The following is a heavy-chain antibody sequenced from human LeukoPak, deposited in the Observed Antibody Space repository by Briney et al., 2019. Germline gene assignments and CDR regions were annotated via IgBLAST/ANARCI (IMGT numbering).Heavy chain of an antibody. CDR3: ARDRGDYYMDV. CDR2: ISSSGSTI. CDR1: GFTFSRYE. D-gene: IGHD3-10*01. J-gene: IGHJ6*03. V-gene: IGHV3-48*03. Sequence: GGSLRLSCAASGFTFSRYEMNWVRQAPGKGLEWVSYISSSGSTIYYADSVKGRFTISRDNAKNSLYLQMNSLRAEDTAVYYCARDRGDYYMDVWGKGTTVTVSS.